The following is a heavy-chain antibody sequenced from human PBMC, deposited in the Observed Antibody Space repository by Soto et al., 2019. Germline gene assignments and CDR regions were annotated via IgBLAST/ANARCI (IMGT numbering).Heavy chain of an antibody. CDR3: ARGHSSSLVYWFDP. Sequence: SETMSLTSAVYGGTFSGYYWSWIRQHPGKGLEWIGEINHSGSTNYNPSLKSRVTISVDTSKNQFSLKLSSVTAADTAVYYCARGHSSSLVYWFDPWGQGTLVTVSS. J-gene: IGHJ5*02. CDR1: GGTFSGYY. D-gene: IGHD6-13*01. V-gene: IGHV4-34*01. CDR2: INHSGST.